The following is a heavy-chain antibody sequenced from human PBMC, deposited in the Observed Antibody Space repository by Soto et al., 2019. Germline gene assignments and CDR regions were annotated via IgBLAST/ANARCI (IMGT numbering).Heavy chain of an antibody. V-gene: IGHV4-30-4*01. J-gene: IGHJ6*02. CDR2: IFYSGTT. Sequence: PSETLSLTCTVSGDSISSADYYWSWIRQTPGKGLEWIGHIFYSGTTYYNPSLKSRLTISVDTSKNHFSLRLTSVTAADTAVYYCARDLWVEPELYYYGMAVWGQGTTVTVS. CDR1: GDSISSADYY. D-gene: IGHD1-1*01. CDR3: ARDLWVEPELYYYGMAV.